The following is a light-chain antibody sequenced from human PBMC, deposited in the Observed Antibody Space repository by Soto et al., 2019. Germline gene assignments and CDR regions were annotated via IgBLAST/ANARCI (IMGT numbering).Light chain of an antibody. Sequence: QSALTQPASVSGSPGQSVTISCTGTSSDVGSYNLVSWYQHHPGKAPKLLIYEVSERPSGVSTRFSGSKSGNTASLTISGLQAEDEADYHCSSYAGGTTLVVFGGGTKVTVL. J-gene: IGLJ2*01. CDR3: SSYAGGTTLVV. CDR1: SSDVGSYNL. V-gene: IGLV2-23*02. CDR2: EVS.